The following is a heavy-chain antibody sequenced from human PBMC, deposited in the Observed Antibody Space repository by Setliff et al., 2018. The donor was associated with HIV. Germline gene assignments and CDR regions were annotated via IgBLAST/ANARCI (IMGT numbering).Heavy chain of an antibody. CDR1: GDSITSGHYY. D-gene: IGHD6-19*01. CDR2: ILSGRDT. Sequence: SETLSLTCTVSGDSITSGHYYWGWIRQPPGKGLEWIGNILSGRDTYYNPSLKSRVSMSVDTSKNQFSLRLTSVTAADTAVYFCARPHSGRGGGAWFYPWGQGTLVTVSS. V-gene: IGHV4-39*01. CDR3: ARPHSGRGGGAWFYP. J-gene: IGHJ5*02.